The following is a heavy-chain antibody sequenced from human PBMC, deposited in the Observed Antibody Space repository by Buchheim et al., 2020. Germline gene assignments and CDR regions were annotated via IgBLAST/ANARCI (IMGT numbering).Heavy chain of an antibody. J-gene: IGHJ4*02. CDR3: ARAGYTSGWSFDY. CDR2: ITSSSSTI. D-gene: IGHD6-19*01. CDR1: GFTFSSYG. V-gene: IGHV3-48*02. Sequence: VQLVESGGGVVQPGRSLRLSCAASGFTFSSYGMHWVRQAPGKGLEWISYITSSSSTIYYADSVKARFTISRDNAKNSLYLQMDSLRDEDTAVYYCARAGYTSGWSFDYWGQGTL.